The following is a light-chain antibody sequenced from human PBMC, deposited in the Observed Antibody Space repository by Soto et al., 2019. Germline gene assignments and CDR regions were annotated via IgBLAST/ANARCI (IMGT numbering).Light chain of an antibody. CDR1: QSVSSN. V-gene: IGKV3-15*01. CDR3: QQYNNWPLMYT. CDR2: GAS. Sequence: EIVMTQSPATLSVSPGERATLSCRASQSVSSNLAWYQQKPGQAPRLLIYGASTRATGIPARFSGSGSGTEFTLTISSLQSEDFAVYYCQQYNNWPLMYTFGKGTK. J-gene: IGKJ2*01.